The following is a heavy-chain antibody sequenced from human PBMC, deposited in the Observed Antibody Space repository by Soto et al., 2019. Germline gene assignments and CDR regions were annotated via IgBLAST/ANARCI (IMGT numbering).Heavy chain of an antibody. CDR1: GYTFTSYY. J-gene: IGHJ4*02. V-gene: IGHV1-46*01. CDR3: ARVGYDSSGYYVQFDY. D-gene: IGHD3-22*01. CDR2: INPSGGST. Sequence: VASVKVSCKASGYTFTSYYMHWVRQAPGQGLEWMGIINPSGGSTSYAQKFQGRVTMTRDTSTSTVYMELSSLRSEDTAVYYCARVGYDSSGYYVQFDYWGQGTLVTVSS.